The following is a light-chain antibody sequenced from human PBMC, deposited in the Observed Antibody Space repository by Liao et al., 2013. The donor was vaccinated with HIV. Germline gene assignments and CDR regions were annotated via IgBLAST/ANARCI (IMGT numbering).Light chain of an antibody. J-gene: IGLJ3*02. CDR2: YDS. CDR1: NIGSKS. CDR3: QVWDSSSDHWV. V-gene: IGLV3-21*01. Sequence: SYVLTQPPSVSVAPGNTARITCGGNNIGSKSVHWYQQKPGQAPVLFIYYDSGRPSGIPGRFSGSNSGNTATLTISRVEAGDEADYYCQVWDSSSDHWVFGGGTKLTVL.